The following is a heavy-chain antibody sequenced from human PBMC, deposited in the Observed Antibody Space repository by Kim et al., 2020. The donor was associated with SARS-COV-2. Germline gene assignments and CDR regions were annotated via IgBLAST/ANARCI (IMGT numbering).Heavy chain of an antibody. CDR3: ARDGRRNSKGLGMDV. D-gene: IGHD3-3*01. Sequence: ASVKVSCKASGYTFTNYGLTWVRQAPGKGPEYVGWISGYNGNTNYAQKVQGRVTLARDTSTTTAYMILDSLTFDDTAVYYCARDGRRNSKGLGMDVWGQGTTVIVSS. CDR1: GYTFTNYG. CDR2: ISGYNGNT. V-gene: IGHV1-18*01. J-gene: IGHJ6*02.